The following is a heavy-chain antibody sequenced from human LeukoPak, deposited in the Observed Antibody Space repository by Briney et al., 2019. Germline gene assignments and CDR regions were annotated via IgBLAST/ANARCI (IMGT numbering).Heavy chain of an antibody. J-gene: IGHJ4*02. V-gene: IGHV1-69*13. CDR3: ARSRNYYDSSGYYYLGY. D-gene: IGHD3-22*01. CDR2: IIPISGTA. Sequence: ASVKVSCKASGGTFSSYAISWVRQAPGQGLEWMGGIIPISGTANYAQKFQGRVTITADESTSTAYMELSSLRSEDTAVYYCARSRNYYDSSGYYYLGYWGQGTLVTVSS. CDR1: GGTFSSYA.